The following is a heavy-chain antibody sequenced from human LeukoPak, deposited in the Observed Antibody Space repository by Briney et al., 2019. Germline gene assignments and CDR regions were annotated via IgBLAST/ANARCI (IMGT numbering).Heavy chain of an antibody. Sequence: NPGGSLRLSCAASGFTFSSYAMRWVRQAPGKGLEWVSSISSSSSYIYYADSVKGRFTISRDNAKNSLYLQMNSLRAEDTAVYYCARDEDSSGYCDYWGQGTLVTVSS. V-gene: IGHV3-21*01. CDR3: ARDEDSSGYCDY. D-gene: IGHD3-22*01. CDR1: GFTFSSYA. CDR2: ISSSSSYI. J-gene: IGHJ4*02.